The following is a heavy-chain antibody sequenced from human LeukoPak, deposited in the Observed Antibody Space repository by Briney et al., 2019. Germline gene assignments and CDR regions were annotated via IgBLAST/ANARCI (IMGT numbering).Heavy chain of an antibody. J-gene: IGHJ3*02. V-gene: IGHV1-2*02. CDR1: GYTFTGYY. Sequence: GASVKVSCKASGYTFTGYYMHWVRQAPGQGLEWMGWINPNSGGTNYAQKFQGRVTMTRDTSISTAYMELSRLRSDDTAVYYCARCILLCTNGIDIWGQGTMVTVSS. D-gene: IGHD2-2*01. CDR2: INPNSGGT. CDR3: ARCILLCTNGIDI.